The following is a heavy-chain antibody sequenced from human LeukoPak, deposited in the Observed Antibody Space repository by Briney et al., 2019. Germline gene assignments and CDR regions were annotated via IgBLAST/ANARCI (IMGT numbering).Heavy chain of an antibody. CDR1: SYPFDDYA. CDR2: ISGDGGWT. Sequence: GGSLTLSCALCSYPFDDYAMLCARQAPGKGLLWVSLISGDGGWTYYADSLKGRFTISRDNSKNSLYLQMNSLTTEDTALYYCAKDGGGGYSSTYFFDNWGQGTLVTVSS. CDR3: AKDGGGGYSSTYFFDN. V-gene: IGHV3-43*02. D-gene: IGHD3-22*01. J-gene: IGHJ4*02.